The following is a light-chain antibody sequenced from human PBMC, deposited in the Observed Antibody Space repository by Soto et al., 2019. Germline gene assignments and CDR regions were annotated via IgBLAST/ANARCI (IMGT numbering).Light chain of an antibody. J-gene: IGLJ1*01. Sequence: SYELTQPPSVSVAPGKTARITCGGNNIGSKSVHWYQQKPGQAPVLVINYDSDRPSGIPERFSGSNSGNTATLTISRVEAGDEADYYCQVWDSSSDHCVFGTGTKLTVL. V-gene: IGLV3-21*04. CDR2: YDS. CDR1: NIGSKS. CDR3: QVWDSSSDHCV.